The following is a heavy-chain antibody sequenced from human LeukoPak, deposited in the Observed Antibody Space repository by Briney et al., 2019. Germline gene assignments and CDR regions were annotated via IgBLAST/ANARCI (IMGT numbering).Heavy chain of an antibody. CDR3: ARDDIVVPAAERAVFDY. V-gene: IGHV1-2*02. CDR2: INPNSGGT. Sequence: GASVKVSCKASGYTFTGYYMHWVRQAPGQGLEWMGWINPNSGGTNYAQKFQGRVTMTRDTSISTAYMELSRLRSDDTGVYYCARDDIVVPAAERAVFDYWAQDPLVTLSS. J-gene: IGHJ4*02. CDR1: GYTFTGYY. D-gene: IGHD2-2*01.